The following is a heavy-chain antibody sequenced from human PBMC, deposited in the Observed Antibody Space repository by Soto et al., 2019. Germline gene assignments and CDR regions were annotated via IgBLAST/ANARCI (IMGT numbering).Heavy chain of an antibody. CDR3: ARGGYYDSSGARNYHYYGMDV. D-gene: IGHD3-22*01. J-gene: IGHJ6*02. CDR1: GDSFSSYG. Sequence: GASVKVCWEASGDSFSSYGSTWVRQAPGQGLEWLGWISPYNDDTKYAQRLQGRVTMTTDTSTRTAYMDIRGLRSDDTAIYYCARGGYYDSSGARNYHYYGMDVWGQGTTVTVSS. V-gene: IGHV1-18*01. CDR2: ISPYNDDT.